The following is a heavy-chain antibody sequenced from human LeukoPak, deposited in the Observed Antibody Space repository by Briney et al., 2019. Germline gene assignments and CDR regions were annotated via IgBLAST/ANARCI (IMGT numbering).Heavy chain of an antibody. CDR2: IYYSGTT. Sequence: PSETLSLTCTVSGGSISTYYWSWIRQPPGKGLEWIGYIYYSGTTNYNPSLKSRVTISVDTSKNQFSLKLSSVTAADTAVYYCARTFPGGSGSSHASDIWGQGTMVTVSS. D-gene: IGHD3-10*01. V-gene: IGHV4-59*01. J-gene: IGHJ3*02. CDR1: GGSISTYY. CDR3: ARTFPGGSGSSHASDI.